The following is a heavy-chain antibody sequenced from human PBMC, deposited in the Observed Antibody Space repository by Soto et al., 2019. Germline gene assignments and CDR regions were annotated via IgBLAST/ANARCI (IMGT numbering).Heavy chain of an antibody. J-gene: IGHJ6*02. CDR1: GFTVSSNY. CDR2: VYSGGRT. Sequence: PGGSLRLSCAASGFTVSSNYMSWVRQAPGKGLEWVSVVYSGGRTYYADSVKGRFTISRDNSKNTVYLQMNNLRAEDTAVYYCGRGYSYDYYGMDVWGQGTTVNVS. V-gene: IGHV3-53*01. CDR3: GRGYSYDYYGMDV. D-gene: IGHD5-18*01.